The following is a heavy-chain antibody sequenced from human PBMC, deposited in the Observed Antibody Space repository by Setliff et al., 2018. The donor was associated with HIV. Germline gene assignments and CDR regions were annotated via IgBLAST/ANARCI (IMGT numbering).Heavy chain of an antibody. J-gene: IGHJ3*01. CDR3: ARGQASNDYGVSF. Sequence: GASVKVSCKASGYIFSTYGINWVRQAPGQGLEWMGWISPFNLKTNFAQNFQGRVTLTTDTSTSTVFLELRSLRSDDTAVYYCARGQASNDYGVSFWGQGTMVTVSS. CDR1: GYIFSTYG. CDR2: ISPFNLKT. V-gene: IGHV1-18*01. D-gene: IGHD4-17*01.